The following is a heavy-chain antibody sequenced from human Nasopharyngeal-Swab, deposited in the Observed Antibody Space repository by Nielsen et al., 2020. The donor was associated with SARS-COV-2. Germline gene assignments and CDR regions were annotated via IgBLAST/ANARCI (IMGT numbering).Heavy chain of an antibody. V-gene: IGHV3-7*03. CDR2: LNQDSREK. J-gene: IGHJ3*01. Sequence: GESLKISCEASGFTFTSYWMSWVRQASGKGLEWVATLNQDSREKLYGDSVRGRFLISRDNTKNSLYLEMNGLTADDTAVYYCARNQMLMFDIYNVWGQGTEVTVAS. CDR3: ARNQMLMFDIYNV. D-gene: IGHD3-9*01. CDR1: GFTFTSYW.